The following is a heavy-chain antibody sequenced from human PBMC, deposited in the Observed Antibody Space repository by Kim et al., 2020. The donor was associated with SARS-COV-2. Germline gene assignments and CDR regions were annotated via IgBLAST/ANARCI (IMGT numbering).Heavy chain of an antibody. V-gene: IGHV3-9*01. Sequence: GGSLRLSCAASGFTFDDYAMHWVRQAPGKGLEWVSGISWNSGSIGYADSVKGRFTISRDNAKNSLYLQMNSLRAEDTALYYCTKYRDNDILVGATDYWGQGTLLTVSS. J-gene: IGHJ4*02. CDR1: GFTFDDYA. D-gene: IGHD3-9*01. CDR3: TKYRDNDILVGATDY. CDR2: ISWNSGSI.